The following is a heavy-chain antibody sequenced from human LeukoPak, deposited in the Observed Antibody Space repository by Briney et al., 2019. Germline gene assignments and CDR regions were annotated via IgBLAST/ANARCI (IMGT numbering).Heavy chain of an antibody. J-gene: IGHJ4*02. D-gene: IGHD2-15*01. CDR2: IKQDGSEK. Sequence: GGSLRLSCAASGFTVSSNYMSWVRQAPGKGLEWVANIKQDGSEKYYVDSVKGRFTISRDNAKNSLYLQMSSLRAEDTAVYYCARDGGYCSGGSCYWEYWGQGTLVTVSS. V-gene: IGHV3-7*01. CDR1: GFTVSSNY. CDR3: ARDGGYCSGGSCYWEY.